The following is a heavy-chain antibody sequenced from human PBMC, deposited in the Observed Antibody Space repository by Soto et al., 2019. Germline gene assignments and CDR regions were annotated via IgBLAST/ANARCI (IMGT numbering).Heavy chain of an antibody. CDR3: ARAYLKYYYDSSGYELASRYYGMDV. D-gene: IGHD3-22*01. CDR1: GYTFTSYA. CDR2: INAGNGNT. V-gene: IGHV1-3*01. J-gene: IGHJ6*02. Sequence: GASVKVSCKASGYTFTSYAMHWVRQAPGQRLEWMGWINAGNGNTKYSQKFQGRVTITRDTSASTAYMELSSLRSEDTAVYYCARAYLKYYYDSSGYELASRYYGMDVWGQGTTVTVSS.